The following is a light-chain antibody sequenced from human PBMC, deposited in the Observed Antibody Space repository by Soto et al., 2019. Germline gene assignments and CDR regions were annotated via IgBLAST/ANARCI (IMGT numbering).Light chain of an antibody. V-gene: IGKV1-5*01. Sequence: IQMTQSPSTVSASVGDSVTISCRASQPVNTLLAWYQQKPGGAPKVVIFDASNLGSVVPSRFSGSGFGTEFTLSITSLQPDDFATYYCQQYKNYSYSFGQGTKLEIK. J-gene: IGKJ2*03. CDR3: QQYKNYSYS. CDR2: DAS. CDR1: QPVNTL.